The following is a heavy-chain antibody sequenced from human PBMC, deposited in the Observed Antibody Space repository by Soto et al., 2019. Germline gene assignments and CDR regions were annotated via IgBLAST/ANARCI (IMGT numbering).Heavy chain of an antibody. CDR1: GGSISSYY. D-gene: IGHD5-12*01. Sequence: SETWSLTCPVSGGSISSYYWSWIRQPPGKGLEWIGYIYYSGSTNYNPSLKSRVTISVDTSKNQFSLKLSSVTAADTAVYYCARGGWLQFDYLGQGTLVTV. CDR2: IYYSGST. V-gene: IGHV4-59*01. CDR3: ARGGWLQFDY. J-gene: IGHJ4*02.